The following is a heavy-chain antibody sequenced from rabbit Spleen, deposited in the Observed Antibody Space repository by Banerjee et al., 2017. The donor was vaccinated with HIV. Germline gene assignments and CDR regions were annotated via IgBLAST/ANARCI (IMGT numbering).Heavy chain of an antibody. CDR3: ARDLWGGTGAVRAL. CDR1: GVSFSDKEV. Sequence: QEQLVESGGGLVQPEGSLTLTCKASGVSFSDKEVMCWVRQAPEKGLEWIGCINTVTGKPVYASWAKGRFIMSRTSSTTVTLQMTSLTVADMATYFCARDLWGGTGAVRALWGPGTLVTVS. D-gene: IGHD7-1*01. V-gene: IGHV1S45*01. CDR2: INTVTGKP. J-gene: IGHJ4*01.